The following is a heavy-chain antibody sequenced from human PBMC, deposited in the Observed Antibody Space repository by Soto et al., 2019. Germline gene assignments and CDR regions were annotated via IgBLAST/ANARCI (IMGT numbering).Heavy chain of an antibody. Sequence: GPGVKKPGASVKVSCKTSGYTFTSFGISWVRQAPGQGLEWMGWITTDKGKTNYAQKFQGSVTMTTDTSTSTAYMELRSLRSDDTAVYYCATLSPAFDYWGQGTLVTVSS. CDR3: ATLSPAFDY. CDR2: ITTDKGKT. CDR1: GYTFTSFG. J-gene: IGHJ4*02. V-gene: IGHV1-18*01.